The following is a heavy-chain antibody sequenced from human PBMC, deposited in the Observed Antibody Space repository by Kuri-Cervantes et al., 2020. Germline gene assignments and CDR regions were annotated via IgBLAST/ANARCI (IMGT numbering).Heavy chain of an antibody. D-gene: IGHD6-19*01. J-gene: IGHJ4*02. CDR1: GGSISSGDYY. CDR3: ASVAVAGKGPDY. CDR2: IYYSGST. V-gene: IGHV4-30-4*01. Sequence: LRLSCIVSGGSISSGDYYWSWIRQPPGKGLEWIGYIYYSGSTYYNPSLKSRVTISVDTSKNQFSLKLSSVTAADTAVYYCASVAVAGKGPDYWGQGTLVTVSS.